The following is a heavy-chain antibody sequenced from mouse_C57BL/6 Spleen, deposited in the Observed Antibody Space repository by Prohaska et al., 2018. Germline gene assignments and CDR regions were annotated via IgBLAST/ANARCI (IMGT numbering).Heavy chain of an antibody. CDR1: GFSLTSYG. CDR2: IWGVGST. D-gene: IGHD1-1*01. CDR3: ARFTTVVGAMDY. V-gene: IGHV2-6*01. Sequence: LVAPSQSLSITCTVSGFSLTSYGVDWVRQSPGKGLEWLGVIWGVGSTNYNSALKSRLSISKDNSKSQVFLKMNSLQTDDTAMYYCARFTTVVGAMDYWGQGTSVTVSS. J-gene: IGHJ4*01.